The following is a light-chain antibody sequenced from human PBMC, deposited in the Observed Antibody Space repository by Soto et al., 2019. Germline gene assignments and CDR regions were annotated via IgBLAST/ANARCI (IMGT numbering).Light chain of an antibody. Sequence: PSPPFWVRISITCRASQSIGKHLNWYQQKPGKAPKFLIYGASTLQSGVPSRFTGSGSGTDFTPTVNSLQAEDFATYYSQQGYSSPDTFGQGTRLEIK. CDR2: GAS. J-gene: IGKJ5*01. CDR3: QQGYSSPDT. V-gene: IGKV1-39*01. CDR1: QSIGKH.